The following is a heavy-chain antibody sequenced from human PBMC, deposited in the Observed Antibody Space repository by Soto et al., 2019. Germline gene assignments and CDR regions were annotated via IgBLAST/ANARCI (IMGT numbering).Heavy chain of an antibody. CDR2: INHSGST. J-gene: IGHJ4*02. D-gene: IGHD3-10*01. Sequence: SETLSLTCAVYGGSFSGYYWSWIRQPPGKGLEWIGEINHSGSTNYNPSLKSRVTISVDTSKNQFSLKLSSVTAADTAVYYCARGALKQDYYGSGRTGYWGQGTLVTVSS. CDR1: GGSFSGYY. V-gene: IGHV4-34*01. CDR3: ARGALKQDYYGSGRTGY.